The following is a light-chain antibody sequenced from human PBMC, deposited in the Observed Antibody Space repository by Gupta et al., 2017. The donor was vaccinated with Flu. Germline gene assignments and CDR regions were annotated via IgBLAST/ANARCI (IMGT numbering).Light chain of an antibody. CDR3: AAWDDSLSGRV. Sequence: QSVLTQPPSASGTPGQRVTISCSGSSSNIGSNYVYWYQQLPGTAPKLLIYRNNQRPSGVPDRFSGSKSGTSASLAIRGLRSEEEADYYCAAWDDSLSGRVFGGGTKLTVL. CDR2: RNN. CDR1: SSNIGSNY. V-gene: IGLV1-47*01. J-gene: IGLJ3*02.